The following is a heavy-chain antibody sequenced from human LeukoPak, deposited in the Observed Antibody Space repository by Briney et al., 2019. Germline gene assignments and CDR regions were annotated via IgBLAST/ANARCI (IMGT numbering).Heavy chain of an antibody. Sequence: GRSLRLSCAASGFTVSSNYMSWVRQAPGKGLEWVSVIHSGGSTYYADSVKGRFTISRDNSKNTLYLQMNSLRAEDTAVYYCARGGLYCSGGSCYSFYAFDIWGQGTMVTVSS. D-gene: IGHD2-15*01. V-gene: IGHV3-66*01. J-gene: IGHJ3*02. CDR2: IHSGGST. CDR1: GFTVSSNY. CDR3: ARGGLYCSGGSCYSFYAFDI.